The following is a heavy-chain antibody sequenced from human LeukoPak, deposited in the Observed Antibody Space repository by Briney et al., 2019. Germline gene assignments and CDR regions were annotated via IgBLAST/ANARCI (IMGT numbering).Heavy chain of an antibody. J-gene: IGHJ4*02. Sequence: PSETLSLTCAVSGYSISSGYYWGWIRQPPGKGLEWIGSIYHSGSTYYNPSLKSRVTISVDTSKNQFSLKLSSVTAADTAVYYCASSRQYDLDHWGQGTLVTVSS. CDR3: ASSRQYDLDH. CDR1: GYSISSGYY. CDR2: IYHSGST. D-gene: IGHD1-1*01. V-gene: IGHV4-38-2*01.